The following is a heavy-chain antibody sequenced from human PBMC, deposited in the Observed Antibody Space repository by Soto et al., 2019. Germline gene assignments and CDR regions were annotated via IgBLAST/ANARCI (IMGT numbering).Heavy chain of an antibody. J-gene: IGHJ4*02. CDR1: GDSVTSNHFF. Sequence: SGSLDITSTVSGDSVTSNHFFWGWSRRPPGRGLEWIASIYRDGSTYIRPSLKSRVSMSLDTSKNQFSLKLTSVTAEDTAVYNCAKENRYGSGFDYWGQGTLVTVSS. D-gene: IGHD4-17*01. V-gene: IGHV4-39*07. CDR3: AKENRYGSGFDY. CDR2: IYRDGST.